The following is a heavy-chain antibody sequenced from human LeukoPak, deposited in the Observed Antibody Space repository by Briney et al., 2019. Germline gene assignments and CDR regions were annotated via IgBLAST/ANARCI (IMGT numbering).Heavy chain of an antibody. J-gene: IGHJ6*02. V-gene: IGHV3-64*01. Sequence: PGGSLRLSCAASGFTFSSYAMHWVRRAPGKGLEYVSAISSNGGSTYYANSVKGRFTISRDNSKNTLYLQMGSLRAEDMAVYYCARVLREIDYYYGMDVWGQGTTVTVSS. D-gene: IGHD3-16*01. CDR1: GFTFSSYA. CDR2: ISSNGGST. CDR3: ARVLREIDYYYGMDV.